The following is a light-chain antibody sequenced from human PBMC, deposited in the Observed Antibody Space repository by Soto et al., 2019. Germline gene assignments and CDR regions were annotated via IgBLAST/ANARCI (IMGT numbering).Light chain of an antibody. CDR3: AAWDDSLSGVV. V-gene: IGLV1-47*01. J-gene: IGLJ2*01. CDR1: SSNIGSNF. Sequence: QSVLTQPPSASGTPGQRVTISCSGSSSNIGSNFIYWYQQLPGTAPKLLIYRNNERPSGAPDRFSGSKSGTSASLAISGLRSEDEADYHCAAWDDSLSGVVFGGGTQLTVL. CDR2: RNN.